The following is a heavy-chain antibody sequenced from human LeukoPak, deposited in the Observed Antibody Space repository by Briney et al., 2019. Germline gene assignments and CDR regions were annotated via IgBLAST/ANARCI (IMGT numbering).Heavy chain of an antibody. CDR2: IYHSGST. J-gene: IGHJ6*03. V-gene: IGHV4-38-2*02. D-gene: IGHD3-10*01. CDR1: GYSISNGYY. Sequence: SETLSLTCSVSGYSISNGYYWGWIRQPPGKGLEWIGNIYHSGSTHYNPSLKSRVTISVDTSKNQFSLKLSSVTAADTAVYYCARHRRMVRGVTPHYYYMDVWGKGTTVTISS. CDR3: ARHRRMVRGVTPHYYYMDV.